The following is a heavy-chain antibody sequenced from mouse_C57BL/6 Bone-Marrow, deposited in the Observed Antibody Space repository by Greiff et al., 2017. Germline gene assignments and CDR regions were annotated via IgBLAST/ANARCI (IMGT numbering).Heavy chain of an antibody. CDR1: EYEFPSHD. D-gene: IGHD3-2*02. CDR3: AGQLRLRFAD. CDR2: INSDGGST. J-gene: IGHJ3*01. Sequence: EVQRVESGGGLVQPGESLKLSCESSEYEFPSHDISWVRKTPEKGLELVAAINSDGGSTNYPDTIERPFIISRDKTTKTLYLQMSSLWSEDTAVYYCAGQLRLRFADWGQGTLVTVS. V-gene: IGHV5-2*01.